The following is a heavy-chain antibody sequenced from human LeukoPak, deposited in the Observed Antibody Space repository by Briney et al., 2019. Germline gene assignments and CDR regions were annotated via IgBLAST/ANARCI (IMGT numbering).Heavy chain of an antibody. Sequence: VASVKVSCKASGGTFSSYAISWARQAPGQGLEWMGRIIPTFGTANYAQKFQGRVTITTDESTSTAYMELSSLRSEDTAVYYCARAWADYYDSSGYSNWGQGTLVTVSS. CDR3: ARAWADYYDSSGYSN. CDR2: IIPTFGTA. V-gene: IGHV1-69*05. CDR1: GGTFSSYA. J-gene: IGHJ4*02. D-gene: IGHD3-22*01.